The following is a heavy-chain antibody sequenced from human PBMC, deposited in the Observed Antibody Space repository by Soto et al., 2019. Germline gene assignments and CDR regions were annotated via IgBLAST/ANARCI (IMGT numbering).Heavy chain of an antibody. J-gene: IGHJ6*02. Sequence: ASVKVSCKASGYTFTSYDISWVRQATGQGLEWMGWMNPNSGNTGYAQKFQGRVTMTRNTSISTAYMELSSLRSEDTAVYYCARGDNWNYYYYYGMDVWGQGTTVTVSS. CDR2: MNPNSGNT. CDR3: ARGDNWNYYYYYGMDV. D-gene: IGHD1-20*01. CDR1: GYTFTSYD. V-gene: IGHV1-8*01.